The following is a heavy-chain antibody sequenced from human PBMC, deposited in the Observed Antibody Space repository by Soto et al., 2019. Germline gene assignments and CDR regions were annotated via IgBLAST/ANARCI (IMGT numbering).Heavy chain of an antibody. Sequence: GGSLRLSCAASGYTVTTNYMGWVRQAPGKGLEWVSVVYVNGNTYYADSVKGRFTISRDSSKNTLYLQMNSLRSEDTAMYYCAMDYSHSGSYAPWFDPWGQGTLVTVSS. CDR3: AMDYSHSGSYAPWFDP. D-gene: IGHD3-10*01. J-gene: IGHJ5*02. CDR1: GYTVTTNY. CDR2: VYVNGNT. V-gene: IGHV3-66*01.